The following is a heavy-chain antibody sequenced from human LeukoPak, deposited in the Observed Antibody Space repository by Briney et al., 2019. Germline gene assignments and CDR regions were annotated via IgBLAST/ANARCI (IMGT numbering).Heavy chain of an antibody. D-gene: IGHD4-17*01. CDR1: GFTFSNAW. J-gene: IGHJ6*03. Sequence: GGSLRLSCAASGFTFSNAWMSWVRQAPGKGLEWVGRIKSKTDGGTTDYAAPVKGRFTISRDDSKNTLYLQMNSLKTEDTAVYYCTTSHYGDYSYYYMDVWGKGTTVTISS. CDR3: TTSHYGDYSYYYMDV. V-gene: IGHV3-15*01. CDR2: IKSKTDGGTT.